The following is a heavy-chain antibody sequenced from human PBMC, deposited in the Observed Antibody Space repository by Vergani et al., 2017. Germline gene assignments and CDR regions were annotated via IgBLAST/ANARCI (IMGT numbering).Heavy chain of an antibody. CDR1: GYTFTSYY. J-gene: IGHJ6*03. CDR2: INPSGGST. CDR3: AREETITGTIQYYMDV. D-gene: IGHD1-7*01. V-gene: IGHV1-46*01. Sequence: QVQLVQSGAEVKKPGASVKVSCKASGYTFTSYYMHWVRQAPGQGLEWMGIINPSGGSTSYAQKFQGRVTMTRDTSTSTVYMELSSLRSEDTAVYYCAREETITGTIQYYMDVWGKGTTVTVSS.